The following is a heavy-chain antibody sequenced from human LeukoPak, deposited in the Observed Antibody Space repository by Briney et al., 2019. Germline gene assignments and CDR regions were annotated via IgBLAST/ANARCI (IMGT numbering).Heavy chain of an antibody. CDR2: INPHSGGT. V-gene: IGHV1-2*02. CDR3: ARKGWFRELSSDY. J-gene: IGHJ4*02. D-gene: IGHD3-10*01. CDR1: GYTFTCYY. Sequence: ASVKVSCKASGYTFTCYYMHWVRQAPGQGLAWMGWINPHSGGTNYAQTFQGRVTMTRDTSISTAYMELSRLRSDDTAVYYCARKGWFRELSSDYWGQGTLVTVSS.